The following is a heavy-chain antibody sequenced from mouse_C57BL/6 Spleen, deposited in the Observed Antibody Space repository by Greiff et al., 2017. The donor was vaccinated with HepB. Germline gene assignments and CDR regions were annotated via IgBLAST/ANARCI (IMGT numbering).Heavy chain of an antibody. Sequence: VQLQQSGAELAKPGASVKLSCKASGYTFTSYWMHWVKQRPGQGLEWIGYINPSSGYTKYNQKFKDKATLTADKYSSTAYMQLSSLTYEDSAVYYCARHYYGSSSFAYWGQGTLVTVSA. D-gene: IGHD1-1*01. V-gene: IGHV1-7*01. J-gene: IGHJ3*01. CDR3: ARHYYGSSSFAY. CDR1: GYTFTSYW. CDR2: INPSSGYT.